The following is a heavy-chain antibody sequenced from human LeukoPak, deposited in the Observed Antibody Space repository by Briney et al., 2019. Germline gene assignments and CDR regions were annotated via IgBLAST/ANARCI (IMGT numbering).Heavy chain of an antibody. V-gene: IGHV3-23*01. CDR1: GFTFSSYA. D-gene: IGHD1-1*01. Sequence: GGSLRLACAAPGFTFSSYAISSGRQAPGKGLEWVSAISGSGGITYYADSVKGPFTISTDTSNKKLYLQMNSLTAEDTAVYYCAPVEGPLDSDYWGQGPLVTVSS. CDR2: ISGSGGIT. CDR3: APVEGPLDSDY. J-gene: IGHJ4*02.